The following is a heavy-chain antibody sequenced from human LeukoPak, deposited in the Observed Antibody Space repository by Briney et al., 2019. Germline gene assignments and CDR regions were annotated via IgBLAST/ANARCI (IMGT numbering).Heavy chain of an antibody. J-gene: IGHJ1*01. D-gene: IGHD3-10*01. V-gene: IGHV3-15*01. Sequence: GGSLRLSCAASGFTFSNAWMSWVRQAPGKGLEWVGRIKSKTDGGTTDYAAPVKGRFTISRDDSKNALYLQMNSLKTEDTAVYYCTTDVPELLWFGELSGYFQHWGQGTLVTVSS. CDR2: IKSKTDGGTT. CDR1: GFTFSNAW. CDR3: TTDVPELLWFGELSGYFQH.